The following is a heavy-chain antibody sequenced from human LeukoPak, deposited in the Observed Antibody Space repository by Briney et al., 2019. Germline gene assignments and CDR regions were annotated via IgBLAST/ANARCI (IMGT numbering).Heavy chain of an antibody. CDR1: GFSLSTSGVG. Sequence: ESGPTLVNPTQTLTLTCTFSGFSLSTSGVGVGWIRQPPGKALEWLALIYWNDDKLYSPSLKSRLTITKDTSKNQVVLTMTNMDPVDTATYYCAHRHQQLVRGAFDIRGQGTMVTVSS. D-gene: IGHD6-13*01. CDR3: AHRHQQLVRGAFDI. V-gene: IGHV2-5*01. CDR2: IYWNDDK. J-gene: IGHJ3*02.